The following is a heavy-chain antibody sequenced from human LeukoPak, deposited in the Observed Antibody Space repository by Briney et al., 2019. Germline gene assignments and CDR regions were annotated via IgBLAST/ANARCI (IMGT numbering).Heavy chain of an antibody. D-gene: IGHD5-18*01. Sequence: PSQTLSLTCTVSGGSISSGSYYWSWIRQPAGKGLEWIGSIYYSGSTYYNPSLKSRVTISVDTSKNQFSLKLSSVTAADTAVYYCARSSVTATYFDYWGQGTLVTVSS. J-gene: IGHJ4*02. V-gene: IGHV4-61*02. CDR2: IYYSGST. CDR1: GGSISSGSYY. CDR3: ARSSVTATYFDY.